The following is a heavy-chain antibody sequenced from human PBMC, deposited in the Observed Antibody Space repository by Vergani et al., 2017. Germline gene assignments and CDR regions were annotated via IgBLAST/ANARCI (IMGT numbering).Heavy chain of an antibody. CDR2: IITIFGTA. V-gene: IGHV1-69*01. Sequence: QVQLVQSGAEVKKPGSSVKVSCKASGGTFSSYAISWVRQAPGQGLEWMGGIITIFGTANYAQKFQGRVTITADESTSTAYMELSSLRSEDTAVYYCARALEVPAAMSYGDYDYMDVWGKGTTVTVSS. D-gene: IGHD2-2*01. CDR3: ARALEVPAAMSYGDYDYMDV. J-gene: IGHJ6*03. CDR1: GGTFSSYA.